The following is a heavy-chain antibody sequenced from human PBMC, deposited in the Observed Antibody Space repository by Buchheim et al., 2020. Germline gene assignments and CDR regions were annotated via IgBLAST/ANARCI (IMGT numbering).Heavy chain of an antibody. CDR3: ARSGESYCSGGSCYDYYYGMDV. D-gene: IGHD2-15*01. CDR2: IKQDGSEK. Sequence: EVQLVESGGGLVQPGGSLRLSCAASGFTFSSYSMNWVRQAPGKGLEWVANIKQDGSEKYYVDSVKGRFTISRDNAKNSLYLQMNSLRAEDTAVYYCARSGESYCSGGSCYDYYYGMDVWGQGTT. V-gene: IGHV3-7*01. CDR1: GFTFSSYS. J-gene: IGHJ6*02.